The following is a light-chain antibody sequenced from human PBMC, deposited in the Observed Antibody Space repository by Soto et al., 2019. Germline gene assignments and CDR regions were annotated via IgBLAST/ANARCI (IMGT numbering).Light chain of an antibody. CDR1: QTVSSNY. CDR3: QQCGSSPCT. Sequence: EIVLTQSPGTLSLSPGERATLSCRASQTVSSNYLAWYRQKPGQAPRLLIYGASSRATGIPDRVSGSGSGTDFTLTISRLEPEDFAVYYCQQCGSSPCTFGQGTKLEIK. J-gene: IGKJ2*02. CDR2: GAS. V-gene: IGKV3-20*01.